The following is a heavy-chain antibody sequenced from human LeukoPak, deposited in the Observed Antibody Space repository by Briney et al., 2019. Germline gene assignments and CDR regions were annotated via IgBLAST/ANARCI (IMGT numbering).Heavy chain of an antibody. V-gene: IGHV3-73*01. D-gene: IGHD2-21*01. CDR3: APGSDNYYVS. CDR2: ITSSYAT. Sequence: GGSLRLSCAASGFTFSASSIHWVRQASGKRLEWVGRITSSYATAYAASVKGRFTISRDVSKNTAYLQMNSLKTEDTAVYYCAPGSDNYYVSWGQGTLVTVSS. CDR1: GFTFSASS. J-gene: IGHJ4*02.